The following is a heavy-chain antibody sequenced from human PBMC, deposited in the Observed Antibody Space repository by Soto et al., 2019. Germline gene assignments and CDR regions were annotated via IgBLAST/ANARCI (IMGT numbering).Heavy chain of an antibody. CDR2: IDPSDSYT. D-gene: IGHD5-12*01. Sequence: PGESLKISCKGSGYSFTSYWISWVRQMPGKGLEWMGRIDPSDSYTNYSPSFQGHVTISADKSISTAYLQWSSLKASDTAMYYCARRALRYSGYEGFGQMGHRAYYYYGMDVWGQGTTVTVSS. J-gene: IGHJ6*02. CDR3: ARRALRYSGYEGFGQMGHRAYYYYGMDV. V-gene: IGHV5-10-1*01. CDR1: GYSFTSYW.